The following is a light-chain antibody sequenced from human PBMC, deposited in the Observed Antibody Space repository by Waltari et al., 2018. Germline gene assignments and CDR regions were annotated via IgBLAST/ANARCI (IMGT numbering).Light chain of an antibody. CDR1: KLGDKY. CDR2: QDN. Sequence: SYELTQPPSVSVSPGQTASITCSGDKLGDKYVCWYQQKPGQSPVVVIYQDNKRPSGIPERFSGSNSGNTATLTVSGTQAMVEADYYCQAWDSSTGVVGGGTKLTVL. J-gene: IGLJ3*02. V-gene: IGLV3-1*01. CDR3: QAWDSSTGV.